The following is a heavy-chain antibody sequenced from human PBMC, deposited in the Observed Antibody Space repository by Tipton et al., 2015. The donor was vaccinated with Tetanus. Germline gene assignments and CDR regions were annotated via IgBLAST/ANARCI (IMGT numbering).Heavy chain of an antibody. D-gene: IGHD3-22*01. CDR2: ISYSGSA. CDR1: DGSLGTFY. CDR3: AKGAARYHYDLSLPT. V-gene: IGHV4-59*01. J-gene: IGHJ5*01. Sequence: TLSLTCTVSDGSLGTFYWTWIRQPPGRGLEWIGYISYSGSAKYNPSLKSRLTISVDTSRAQFSLKLRSVTAADTAVYYRAKGAARYHYDLSLPTWGHGTLVTVSS.